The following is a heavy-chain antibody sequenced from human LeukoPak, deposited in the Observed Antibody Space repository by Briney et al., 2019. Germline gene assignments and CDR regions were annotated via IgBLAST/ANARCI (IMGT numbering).Heavy chain of an antibody. D-gene: IGHD6-13*01. V-gene: IGHV4-30-4*07. Sequence: SETLSLTCVVSGDSISSGGYSWSWIRQTPGKGLERIAYIHDSGSTYNNPSLKSRLSISIDTSKNQFSLKLNSVSAADTAVYYCARVVAAAGDNWFDPWGQGTLVTVSS. CDR2: IHDSGST. CDR1: GDSISSGGYS. J-gene: IGHJ5*02. CDR3: ARVVAAAGDNWFDP.